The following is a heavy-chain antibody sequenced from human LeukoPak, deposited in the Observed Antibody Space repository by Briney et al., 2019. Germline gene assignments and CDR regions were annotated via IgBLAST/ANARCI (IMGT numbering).Heavy chain of an antibody. J-gene: IGHJ4*02. D-gene: IGHD6-13*01. Sequence: GGSLRLSCAASGFTFSSYGMSWVRQAPGKGLEWVSAISGSGGSTYYADSVKGRFTISRDNSKNTLYLQMNSLRAEDTAVYYCAKRGDSSSWYYFDYWGQGTLVTVSS. CDR1: GFTFSSYG. V-gene: IGHV3-23*01. CDR3: AKRGDSSSWYYFDY. CDR2: ISGSGGST.